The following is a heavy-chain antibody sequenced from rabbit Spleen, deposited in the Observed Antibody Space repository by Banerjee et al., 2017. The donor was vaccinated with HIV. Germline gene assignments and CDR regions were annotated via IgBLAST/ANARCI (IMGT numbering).Heavy chain of an antibody. V-gene: IGHV1S40*01. CDR3: ARETGSSFSSYGMDL. Sequence: QALLESGGGLVLPGGSLPPTCKAAGFFFISSYYMGWVRQAPGKGLEWITGINDITGKAVYANWAKGGLIMSRTSTAKVTLEMTSLTAAATDTYFCARETGSSFSSYGMDLWGQGTLVTVS. CDR2: INDITGKA. D-gene: IGHD8-1*01. J-gene: IGHJ6*01. CDR1: GFFFISSYY.